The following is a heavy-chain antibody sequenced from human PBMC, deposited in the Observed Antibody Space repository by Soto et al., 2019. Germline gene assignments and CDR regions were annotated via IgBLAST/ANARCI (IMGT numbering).Heavy chain of an antibody. CDR2: TYFNGRT. CDR1: GCTINNNNYY. Sequence: SEPLSLTFTGSGCTINNNNYYWGWIRQPPGKEKEWIGRTYFNGRTDNNQSFKIRVTMSVDPPKNLFSLKLNFVTAADTAVYYCARLLHDSRGYYYFDYWGQG. CDR3: ARLLHDSRGYYYFDY. V-gene: IGHV4-39*01. J-gene: IGHJ4*02. D-gene: IGHD3-22*01.